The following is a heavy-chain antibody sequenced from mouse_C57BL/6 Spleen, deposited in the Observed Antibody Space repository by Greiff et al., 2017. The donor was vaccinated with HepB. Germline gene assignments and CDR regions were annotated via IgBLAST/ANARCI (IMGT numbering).Heavy chain of an antibody. CDR3: ARGAYYSNYGFAY. J-gene: IGHJ3*01. Sequence: EVQLQQSGAELVRPGSSVKMSCKTSGYTFTSYGINWVKQRPGQGLEWIGYIYIGNGYNEYNEKFKGKATLTSDTSSSTAYMQHSSLTSEDSAIYFCARGAYYSNYGFAYWGQGTLVTVSA. CDR2: IYIGNGYN. V-gene: IGHV1-58*01. CDR1: GYTFTSYG. D-gene: IGHD2-5*01.